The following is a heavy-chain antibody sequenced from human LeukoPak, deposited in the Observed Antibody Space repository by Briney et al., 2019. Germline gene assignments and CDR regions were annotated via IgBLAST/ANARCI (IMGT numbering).Heavy chain of an antibody. CDR1: GGSFSGYY. J-gene: IGHJ5*02. D-gene: IGHD4-17*01. Sequence: SETLSLTCAVYGGSFSGYYWSWIRQPPGKGLEWIGEINHSGSTNYNSSLKSRVTISIDTSKNQFSLKLSSVTAADTAVYFCARGLTTVTTFNWFDPWGRGTLVTVSS. CDR3: ARGLTTVTTFNWFDP. CDR2: INHSGST. V-gene: IGHV4-34*01.